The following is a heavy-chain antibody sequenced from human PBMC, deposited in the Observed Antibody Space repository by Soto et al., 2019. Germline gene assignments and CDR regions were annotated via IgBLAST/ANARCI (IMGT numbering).Heavy chain of an antibody. Sequence: EVQLLESGGDLVQPGGSLRLSCAASGLTFSSYAMSWVRQAPGKGLEWVSVISGSGGYTDYADSVKGRFTISRDNSKNRLDLQMNSLRAEDTALYYCAKRFRGVLLNPEVDWGQGTLVTVSS. CDR2: ISGSGGYT. V-gene: IGHV3-23*01. J-gene: IGHJ4*02. CDR3: AKRFRGVLLNPEVD. CDR1: GLTFSSYA. D-gene: IGHD3-10*01.